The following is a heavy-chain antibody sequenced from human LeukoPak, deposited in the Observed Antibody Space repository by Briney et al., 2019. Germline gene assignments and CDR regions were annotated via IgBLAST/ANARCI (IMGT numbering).Heavy chain of an antibody. D-gene: IGHD5-18*01. V-gene: IGHV3-23*01. J-gene: IGHJ6*02. CDR2: ISGSGGST. CDR1: GFTFSSYA. Sequence: GGSLRLSCAASGFTFSSYAMSWVRQAPGKGLEWVSAISGSGGSTYYADSVKGRFTISRDNSKNTLYLQTNSLRAEDTAVYYCAKSTAMVGIYYYYYGMDVWGQGTTVTVSS. CDR3: AKSTAMVGIYYYYYGMDV.